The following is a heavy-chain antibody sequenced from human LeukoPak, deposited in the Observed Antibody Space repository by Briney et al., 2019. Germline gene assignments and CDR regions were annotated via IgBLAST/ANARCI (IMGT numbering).Heavy chain of an antibody. CDR2: IYYSGST. CDR1: GGSISSSSYY. Sequence: SETLSLTCTVSGGSISSSSYYWGWIRQPPGKGLEWIGSIYYSGSTYYNPSLKSRVTISVDTSKNQFSLKLSSVTAADTAVYYCARHSGGSYYFDYWGQGTLVTVSS. CDR3: ARHSGGSYYFDY. D-gene: IGHD1-26*01. V-gene: IGHV4-39*01. J-gene: IGHJ4*02.